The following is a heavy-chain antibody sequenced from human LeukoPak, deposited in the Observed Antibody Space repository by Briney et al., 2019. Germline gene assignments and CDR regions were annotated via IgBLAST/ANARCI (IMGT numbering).Heavy chain of an antibody. CDR2: LYYGGNT. Sequence: SETLSLTCSVSGASISSGTYYWAWIRQPPGKGLEWIGSLYYGGNTHYNPSLESRVAISVDTSRNHLSVRLTSVTAADTAVYYCARHVVGPGYSSIPNLDYWGQGAQVTVSS. V-gene: IGHV4-39*01. D-gene: IGHD2-21*01. CDR3: ARHVVGPGYSSIPNLDY. CDR1: GASISSGTYY. J-gene: IGHJ4*02.